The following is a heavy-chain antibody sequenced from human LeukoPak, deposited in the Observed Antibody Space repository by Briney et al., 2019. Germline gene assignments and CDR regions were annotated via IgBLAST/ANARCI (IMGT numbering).Heavy chain of an antibody. Sequence: VGALRLSCAPSGVTFSSYWMHSVRDGPGKGLGWVSRISGDGSSTSYADSVKGRYTISRDNTKNTLFLQIYNLTVEDTAVYYCARELGGSNSWPAGGQGTLVSVSS. D-gene: IGHD6-13*01. V-gene: IGHV3-74*01. CDR1: GVTFSSYW. CDR3: ARELGGSNSWPA. CDR2: ISGDGSST. J-gene: IGHJ4*02.